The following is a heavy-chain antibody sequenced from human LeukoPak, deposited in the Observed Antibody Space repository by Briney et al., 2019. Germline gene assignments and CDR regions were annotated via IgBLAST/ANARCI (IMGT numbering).Heavy chain of an antibody. Sequence: GESLKISCKGSGYRFTSYWIGWVRQMPGKGLEWMGIIYPGDSDTTYSPSFQGQVTISADKSISTAYLQWSSLKASDTAMYYCASRSGRGLYGMDVWGRGTMVTVSS. D-gene: IGHD2-15*01. CDR1: GYRFTSYW. J-gene: IGHJ6*02. CDR2: IYPGDSDT. V-gene: IGHV5-51*01. CDR3: ASRSGRGLYGMDV.